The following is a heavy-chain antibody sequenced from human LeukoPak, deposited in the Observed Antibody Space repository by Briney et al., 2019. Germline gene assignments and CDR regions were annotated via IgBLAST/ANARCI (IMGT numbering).Heavy chain of an antibody. J-gene: IGHJ4*02. Sequence: ASVKVSCKASGYTFSNYYLYWVRQAPGQGLEWMGIINPIGGSTNYAHKIQGRVTMTRDTSTSTVYKELSSLRSEDTAVYYCARRASGVLRYVDWPLNYWGQGTLVTVSS. CDR2: INPIGGST. V-gene: IGHV1-46*01. CDR1: GYTFSNYY. D-gene: IGHD3-9*01. CDR3: ARRASGVLRYVDWPLNY.